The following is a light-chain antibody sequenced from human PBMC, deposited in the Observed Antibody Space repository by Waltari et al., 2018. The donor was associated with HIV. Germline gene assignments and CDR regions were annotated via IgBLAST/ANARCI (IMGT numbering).Light chain of an antibody. CDR2: LGS. V-gene: IGKV2-28*01. J-gene: IGKJ1*01. CDR3: MQALQTPRT. Sequence: DIVMTQSPLSLPVTPGEPAPISCRSSQSLLHSNGYNYLDWYLQKPGQSPQLLIYLGSNRASGVPDRFSGSGSDTDFTLKISRVEAEDVGVYYCMQALQTPRTFGQGTKVEIK. CDR1: QSLLHSNGYNY.